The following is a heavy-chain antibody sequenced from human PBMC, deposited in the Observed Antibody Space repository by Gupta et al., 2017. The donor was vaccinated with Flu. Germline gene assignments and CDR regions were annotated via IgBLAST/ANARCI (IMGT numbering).Heavy chain of an antibody. CDR1: GFTFSSYG. CDR3: ARDTCSSTSCTTYYYYGMEV. Sequence: QVQLVESGGGVVQPGRSLRLSCAASGFTFSSYGMHWVRQAPGKGLEWVAVIWYDGSNKYYADSVKGRFTISRDNSKNTLYLQMNSLRAEDTAVYYCARDTCSSTSCTTYYYYGMEVWGQGTKGTVSS. J-gene: IGHJ6*02. CDR2: IWYDGSNK. D-gene: IGHD2-2*01. V-gene: IGHV3-33*01.